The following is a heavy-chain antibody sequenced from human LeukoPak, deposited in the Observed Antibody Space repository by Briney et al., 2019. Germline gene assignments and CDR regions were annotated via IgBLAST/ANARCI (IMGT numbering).Heavy chain of an antibody. CDR3: AGGADGVSSNSRGWFDP. Sequence: AGGSLRLSCAASGFTFSSYGKHWVRQAPGKGLEWVAFIRYDGSNKYYADSVKGRFTISRDNARNSLYLQMNTLRAEDTAVYSCAGGADGVSSNSRGWFDPWGQGTLVTVSS. V-gene: IGHV3-30*02. D-gene: IGHD2-15*01. CDR2: IRYDGSNK. CDR1: GFTFSSYG. J-gene: IGHJ5*02.